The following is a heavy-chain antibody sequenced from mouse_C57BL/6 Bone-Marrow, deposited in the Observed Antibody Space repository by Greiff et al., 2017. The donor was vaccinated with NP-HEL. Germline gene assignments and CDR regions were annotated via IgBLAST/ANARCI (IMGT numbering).Heavy chain of an antibody. V-gene: IGHV1-61*01. CDR3: ARERGDYFDY. CDR2: IYPSDSET. J-gene: IGHJ2*01. Sequence: VQLQQSGAELVRPGSSVKLSCKASGYTFTSCWMDWVKQRPGQGLEWIGNIYPSDSETHYNQKFKDKATLTVDKSSSTAYMQLSSLTSEDSAVYYCARERGDYFDYWGQGTTLTVSS. CDR1: GYTFTSCW.